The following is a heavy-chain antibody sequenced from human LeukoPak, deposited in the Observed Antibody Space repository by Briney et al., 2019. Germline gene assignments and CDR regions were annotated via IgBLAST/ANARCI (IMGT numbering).Heavy chain of an antibody. CDR2: IYPGDSDT. CDR3: ALRVGRNGYKG. J-gene: IGHJ3*01. Sequence: GESLKISCKGSGYSCTNYWIGWVRQMPGKGPEWMGIIYPGDSDTRYSPSFEGQVTISADKSISTAYLQWSSLKTSDTAMYYCALRVGRNGYKGWGQGTMVTVSS. D-gene: IGHD5-24*01. CDR1: GYSCTNYW. V-gene: IGHV5-51*01.